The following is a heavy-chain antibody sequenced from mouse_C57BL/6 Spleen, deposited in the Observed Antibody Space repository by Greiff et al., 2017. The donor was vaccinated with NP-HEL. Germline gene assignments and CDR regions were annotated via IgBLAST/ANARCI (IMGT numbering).Heavy chain of an antibody. J-gene: IGHJ3*01. CDR3: ARGRSDYPWFAY. CDR1: GYSITSGYY. CDR2: ISYDGSN. V-gene: IGHV3-6*01. Sequence: EVQLQESGPGLVKPSQSLSLTCSVTGYSITSGYYWNWIRQFPGNKLEWMGYISYDGSNNYNPSLKNRISITRDTSKNQFFLKLNSVTTEDTATYYCARGRSDYPWFAYWGQGTLVTVSA. D-gene: IGHD2-4*01.